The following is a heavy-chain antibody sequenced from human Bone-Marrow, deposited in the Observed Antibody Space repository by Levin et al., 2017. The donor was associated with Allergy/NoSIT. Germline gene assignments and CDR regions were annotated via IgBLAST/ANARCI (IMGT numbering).Heavy chain of an antibody. CDR3: ARVLDVVRGVTFDY. V-gene: IGHV3-48*03. CDR1: GFTFSSYE. Sequence: SCAASGFTFSSYEMNWVRQAPGKGLEWVSYISSSGSTIYYADSVKGRFTISRDNAKNSLYLQMNSLRAEDTAVYYCARVLDVVRGVTFDYWGQGTLVTVSS. D-gene: IGHD3-10*01. CDR2: ISSSGSTI. J-gene: IGHJ4*02.